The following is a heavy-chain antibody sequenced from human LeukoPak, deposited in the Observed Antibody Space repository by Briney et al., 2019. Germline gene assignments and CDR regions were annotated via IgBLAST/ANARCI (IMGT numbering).Heavy chain of an antibody. CDR1: GGTFSSYA. D-gene: IGHD3-3*01. CDR3: AREGVTICGVPNSGKSNWFDP. V-gene: IGHV1-69*04. Sequence: SVKVSCKASGGTFSSYAISWVRQAPGQGLEWMGRIIPILGIANYAQKFQGRVTITADKSTSTAYMELSSLRSEDTAVYYCAREGVTICGVPNSGKSNWFDPWGQGTLVTVSS. J-gene: IGHJ5*02. CDR2: IIPILGIA.